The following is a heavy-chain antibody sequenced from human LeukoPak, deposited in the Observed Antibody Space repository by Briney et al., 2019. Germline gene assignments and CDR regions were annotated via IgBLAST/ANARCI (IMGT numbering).Heavy chain of an antibody. V-gene: IGHV3-53*01. CDR2: IYSGGNT. D-gene: IGHD3-16*02. J-gene: IGHJ4*02. CDR1: GFTVSSSY. CDR3: ARTSSYRFEY. Sequence: GSLRLSCAASGFTVSSSYLSWVRQAPGKGLEWVSVIYSGGNTYYADSVKGRFTISRDNSKNTVYLQMNSLRAEDTAVYYCARTSSYRFEYWGQGTLVTVSS.